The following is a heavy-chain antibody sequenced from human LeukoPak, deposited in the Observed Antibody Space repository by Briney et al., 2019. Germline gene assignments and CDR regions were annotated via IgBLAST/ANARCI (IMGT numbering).Heavy chain of an antibody. D-gene: IGHD3-9*01. CDR2: ISSSSRYI. J-gene: IGHJ4*02. CDR1: GFTFSSYS. Sequence: GGSLRLSCAASGFTFSSYSMNWVRQAPGKGLEWVSSISSSSRYIYYADSVKGRFTISRDNAKNSLYLQMNSLRAEDTAVYYCARKLRYFDWLSDYRYYFDYWGQGTLVTVSS. CDR3: ARKLRYFDWLSDYRYYFDY. V-gene: IGHV3-21*01.